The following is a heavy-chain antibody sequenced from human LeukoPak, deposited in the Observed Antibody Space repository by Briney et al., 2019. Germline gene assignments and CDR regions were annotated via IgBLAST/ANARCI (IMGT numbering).Heavy chain of an antibody. Sequence: GGSLRLSCAASGFTFSSYAMSWVRQAPGKGLEWVSAISGSGVSTYYADSVKGRFTISRDNSKNTLYRQMNSLRAEDTAVYYCAKVRHDILTVACFDYWGQGTLVTVSS. CDR3: AKVRHDILTVACFDY. CDR1: GFTFSSYA. D-gene: IGHD3-9*01. J-gene: IGHJ4*02. V-gene: IGHV3-23*01. CDR2: ISGSGVST.